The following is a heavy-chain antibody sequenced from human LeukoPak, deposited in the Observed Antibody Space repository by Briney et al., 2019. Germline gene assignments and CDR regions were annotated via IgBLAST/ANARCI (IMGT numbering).Heavy chain of an antibody. J-gene: IGHJ3*02. Sequence: GGSLRLSCAASGFTFSSYAMSWVRQAPGKGLEWVSSISSSSSYIYYADSVKGRFTISRDNAKNSLYLQMNSLRAEDTAVYYCARVSRNDAFDIWGQGTMVTVSS. CDR3: ARVSRNDAFDI. CDR2: ISSSSSYI. V-gene: IGHV3-21*01. CDR1: GFTFSSYA.